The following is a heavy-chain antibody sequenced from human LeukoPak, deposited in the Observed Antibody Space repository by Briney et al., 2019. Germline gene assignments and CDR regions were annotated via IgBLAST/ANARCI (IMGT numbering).Heavy chain of an antibody. CDR1: GFTFSSYK. J-gene: IGHJ3*02. CDR2: INWNGGST. V-gene: IGHV3-20*04. D-gene: IGHD1-26*01. Sequence: PGGSLRLSCAASGFTFSSYKMNWVRQAPGKGLEWVSGINWNGGSTGYADSVKGRFTISRDNAKNSLYLQMNSLRAEDTALYYCARESPGSYPPPDAFDIWGQGTMVTVSS. CDR3: ARESPGSYPPPDAFDI.